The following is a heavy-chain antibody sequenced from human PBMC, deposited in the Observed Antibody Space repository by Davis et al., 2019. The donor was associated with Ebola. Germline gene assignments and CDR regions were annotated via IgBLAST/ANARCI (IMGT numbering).Heavy chain of an antibody. CDR3: ARRGIAVAGTGYFQH. D-gene: IGHD6-19*01. CDR1: GGSISSSSYY. CDR2: IYYGGST. J-gene: IGHJ1*01. V-gene: IGHV4-39*01. Sequence: MPGGSLRLSCTVSGGSISSSSYYWGWIRQPPGKGLEWIGSIYYGGSTYYNPSLKSRVTISVDTSKNQFSLKLSSVTAADTAVYYCARRGIAVAGTGYFQHWGQGTLVTVSS.